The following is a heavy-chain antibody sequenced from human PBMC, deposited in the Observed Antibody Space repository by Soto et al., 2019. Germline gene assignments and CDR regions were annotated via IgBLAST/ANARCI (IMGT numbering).Heavy chain of an antibody. D-gene: IGHD3-22*01. CDR1: GFSYGGYG. CDR2: IWHDGGRH. Sequence: QVHLVESGGGVVQPGGSLRLSCVASGFSYGGYGMHWVRQAPGKGLEWVAVIWHDGGRHYYADSVKGRFTASRDNAKNTLYLQMNSLRAEDTAVYYCARDLTSGYTDSWGQGTLVIVSS. J-gene: IGHJ5*01. V-gene: IGHV3-33*01. CDR3: ARDLTSGYTDS.